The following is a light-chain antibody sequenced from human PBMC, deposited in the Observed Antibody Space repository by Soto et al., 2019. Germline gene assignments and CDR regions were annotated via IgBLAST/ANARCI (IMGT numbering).Light chain of an antibody. Sequence: QSALTQPASVSGSPGQSITISCTGTSSDVGAYNYVSWYQQHPGKAPKLMIYEVSNRPSGVSNRFSGSKSGNRASLTVSELQAEDEADYYCSSYTSTNTGYVFGTGTKLTVL. J-gene: IGLJ1*01. CDR3: SSYTSTNTGYV. CDR2: EVS. CDR1: SSDVGAYNY. V-gene: IGLV2-14*01.